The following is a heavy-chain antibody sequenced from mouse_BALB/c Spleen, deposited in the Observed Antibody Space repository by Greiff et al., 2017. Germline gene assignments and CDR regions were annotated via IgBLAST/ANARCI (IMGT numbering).Heavy chain of an antibody. J-gene: IGHJ4*01. CDR2: IDPENGDT. Sequence: EVQLQESGAELVRSGASVKLSCTASGFNIKDYYMHWVKQRPEQGLEWIGWIDPENGDTEYAPKFRGKATMTADTSSNTAYLQLSSLTSEDTAVYYCNEGYYAMDYWGQGTSVTVSS. CDR1: GFNIKDYY. V-gene: IGHV14-4*02. CDR3: NEGYYAMDY.